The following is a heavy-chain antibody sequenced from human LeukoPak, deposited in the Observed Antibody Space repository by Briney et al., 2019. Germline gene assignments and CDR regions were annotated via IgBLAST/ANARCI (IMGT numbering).Heavy chain of an antibody. CDR3: AKDRSVVGATTGFDY. D-gene: IGHD1-26*01. J-gene: IGHJ4*02. Sequence: GGSLRLSCAASGFTFSSYAMSWVRQAPGKGLEWVSAISGSGGSTYYADSVKGQFTISRDNSKNTLYLQMNSLRAEDTAVYYCAKDRSVVGATTGFDYWGQGTLVTVSS. CDR2: ISGSGGST. V-gene: IGHV3-23*01. CDR1: GFTFSSYA.